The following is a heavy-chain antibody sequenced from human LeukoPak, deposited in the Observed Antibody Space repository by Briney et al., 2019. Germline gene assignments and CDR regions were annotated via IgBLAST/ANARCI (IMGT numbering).Heavy chain of an antibody. J-gene: IGHJ4*02. CDR3: ARELGLVGATKPEGY. CDR2: ISAYNGNT. V-gene: IGHV1-18*01. D-gene: IGHD1-26*01. Sequence: ASVKVSCKASGYTFTSYGISWVRQAPGQGLEWMGWISAYNGNTNYAQKLQGRVTMTRDTSISTAYMELSRLRSDDTAVYYCARELGLVGATKPEGYWGQGTLVTVSS. CDR1: GYTFTSYG.